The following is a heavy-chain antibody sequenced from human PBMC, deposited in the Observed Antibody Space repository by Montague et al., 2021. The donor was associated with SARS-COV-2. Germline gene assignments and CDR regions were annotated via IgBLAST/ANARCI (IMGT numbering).Heavy chain of an antibody. Sequence: SLRLSCAASGFTFSSYAMHWIRQAPGKGPEWVAIISHDGSEKKYADSVKGRFSISRDDSKNTLSLQMDSLTSEETALYYCAQGRRFTGTLDSWGQGTLVTVS. CDR3: AQGRRFTGTLDS. J-gene: IGHJ4*02. CDR2: ISHDGSEK. V-gene: IGHV3-30*06. CDR1: GFTFSSYA. D-gene: IGHD1-7*01.